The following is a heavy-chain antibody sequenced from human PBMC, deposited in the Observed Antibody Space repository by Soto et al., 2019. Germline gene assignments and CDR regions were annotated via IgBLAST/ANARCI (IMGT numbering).Heavy chain of an antibody. CDR3: AKYRGVEVTPRFFDY. V-gene: IGHV3-30*18. J-gene: IGHJ4*02. CDR2: ISYDGRNK. Sequence: QVQLVESGGGVVQPGRSLRLSCAASGFTFSSYGMHWVRQAPGKGLEWVAVISYDGRNKNYAESVKGRFTISRDNSKNTLYMQMNSLRAEDTAVYYCAKYRGVEVTPRFFDYWGQGTLVTVSS. D-gene: IGHD2-21*02. CDR1: GFTFSSYG.